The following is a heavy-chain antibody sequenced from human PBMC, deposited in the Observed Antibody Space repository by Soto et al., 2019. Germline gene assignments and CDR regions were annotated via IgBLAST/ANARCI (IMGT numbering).Heavy chain of an antibody. CDR3: AKSPEMATPGEMDY. V-gene: IGHV3-23*01. CDR2: ISGSGGST. D-gene: IGHD5-12*01. CDR1: GFTFSSYA. Sequence: GGFLRLSCAASGFTFSSYAMSWVRQAPGKGLEWVSAISGSGGSTYYADSVKGRFTISRDNSKNTLYLQMNSLRAEDTAVYYCAKSPEMATPGEMDYWGQGTLVTVSS. J-gene: IGHJ4*02.